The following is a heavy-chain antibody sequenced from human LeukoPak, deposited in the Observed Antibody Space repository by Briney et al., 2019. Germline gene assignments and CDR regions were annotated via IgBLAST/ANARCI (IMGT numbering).Heavy chain of an antibody. D-gene: IGHD3/OR15-3a*01. CDR2: ISTYNGNT. V-gene: IGHV1-18*01. Sequence: GASVKVSCKASGYTFTSYGISWVRQAPGQGLEWMGWISTYNGNTNYAQKLQGRVTMTTDTSTSTAYMELRSLRSDDTAVYYCARDGLILGTTDWFDPWGQGTSVVVSS. J-gene: IGHJ5*02. CDR3: ARDGLILGTTDWFDP. CDR1: GYTFTSYG.